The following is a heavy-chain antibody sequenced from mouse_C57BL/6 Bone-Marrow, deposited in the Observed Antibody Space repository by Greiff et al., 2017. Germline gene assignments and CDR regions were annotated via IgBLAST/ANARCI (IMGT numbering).Heavy chain of an antibody. CDR3: ARHGFDY. CDR2: ISSGGSYT. Sequence: DVMLVESGGDLVKPGGSLKLSCAASGFTFSSHGMSWVRQTPDKRLEWVATISSGGSYTYYPDSVKGRFTISRDNAKTTLYLQMSSLKSEDTAMYYCARHGFDYWGQGTTLTVSS. CDR1: GFTFSSHG. J-gene: IGHJ2*01. V-gene: IGHV5-6*02.